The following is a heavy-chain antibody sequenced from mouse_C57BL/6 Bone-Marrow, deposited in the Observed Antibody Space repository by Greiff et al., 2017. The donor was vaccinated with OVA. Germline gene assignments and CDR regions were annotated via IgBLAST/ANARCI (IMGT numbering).Heavy chain of an antibody. CDR2: IYPGSGST. CDR1: GYTFTSYW. J-gene: IGHJ1*03. V-gene: IGHV1-55*01. CDR3: ASPYGNDWYFDV. D-gene: IGHD2-1*01. Sequence: QVQLKQPGAELVKPGASVKMSCKASGYTFTSYWITWVKQRPGQGLEWIGDIYPGSGSTNYNEKFKSKATLTVDTSSSTAYMQLSSLTSEDSAVYYCASPYGNDWYFDVWGTGTTVTVSS.